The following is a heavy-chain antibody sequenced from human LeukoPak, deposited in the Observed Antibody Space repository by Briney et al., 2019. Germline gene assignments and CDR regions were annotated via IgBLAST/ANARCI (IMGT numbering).Heavy chain of an antibody. CDR1: GYTLTELS. Sequence: ASVKVSCKVSGYTLTELSMHWVRQAPGKGLEWMGGFDPEDGETIYAQKFQGRVTMTEDTSTDTAYMELSSLRSEDTAMYYCAALKTGIAAAGYWGQGTLVTVSS. CDR2: FDPEDGET. CDR3: AALKTGIAAAGY. J-gene: IGHJ4*02. V-gene: IGHV1-24*01. D-gene: IGHD6-13*01.